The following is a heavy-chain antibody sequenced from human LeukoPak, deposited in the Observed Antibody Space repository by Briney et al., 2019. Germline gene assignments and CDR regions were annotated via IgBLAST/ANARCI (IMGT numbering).Heavy chain of an antibody. CDR2: IRYDGSNK. V-gene: IGHV3-30*02. J-gene: IGHJ5*02. Sequence: PGGSLRLSCAASGFTFSSYGMHWVRQAPGKGLEWVAFIRYDGSNKYYADSVKGRFTISRDNSKNTLYLQMNSLRAEDTAVYYCAKGFSYDSSGYYHWGQGTLVTVSS. CDR1: GFTFSSYG. CDR3: AKGFSYDSSGYYH. D-gene: IGHD3-22*01.